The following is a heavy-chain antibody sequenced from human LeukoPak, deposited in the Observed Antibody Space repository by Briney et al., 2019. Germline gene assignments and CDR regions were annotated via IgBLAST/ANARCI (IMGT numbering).Heavy chain of an antibody. CDR1: GFPFSSSE. D-gene: IGHD3-22*01. Sequence: GGSLRLSCAASGFPFSSSEMNWVRQAPGKGLEWVSYISGSGSAIYYADSVKGRFTISRDNAKNSLYLQMNSLRAEDTAVYYCARDGPYYDSSGYYYYYYSMDVWGKGTTVTVSS. CDR2: ISGSGSAI. J-gene: IGHJ6*03. CDR3: ARDGPYYDSSGYYYYYYSMDV. V-gene: IGHV3-48*03.